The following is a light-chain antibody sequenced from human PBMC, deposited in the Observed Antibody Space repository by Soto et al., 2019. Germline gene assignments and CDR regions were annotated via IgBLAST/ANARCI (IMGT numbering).Light chain of an antibody. CDR1: MRDVGAYNL. J-gene: IGLJ2*01. CDR3: SSFTSKSTFI. CDR2: EVR. V-gene: IGLV2-14*01. Sequence: QSALTQPASVSGSPGQSITIYCAGTMRDVGAYNLVSWYQQHPGRVPQLIIYEVRNRPSGTSFRFSGSKSGNTASLTISGLQAEVEADYYYSSFTSKSTFIFGGGTKLTVL.